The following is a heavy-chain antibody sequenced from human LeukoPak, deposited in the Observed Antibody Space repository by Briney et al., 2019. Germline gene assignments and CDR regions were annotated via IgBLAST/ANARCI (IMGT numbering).Heavy chain of an antibody. CDR2: IIPIFGTA. D-gene: IGHD6-19*01. J-gene: IGHJ4*02. CDR1: GGTFSSYA. V-gene: IGHV1-69*13. CDR3: AGRGSAVAGDFDY. Sequence: GASVKVSCKASGGTFSSYAISWVRQAPGQGLEWMGGIIPIFGTANYAQKFQGRVTITADESTSTAYMELSSLRSEDTAVYYCAGRGSAVAGDFDYWGQGTLVTVSS.